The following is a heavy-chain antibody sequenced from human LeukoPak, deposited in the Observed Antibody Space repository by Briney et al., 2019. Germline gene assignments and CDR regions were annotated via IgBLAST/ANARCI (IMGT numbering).Heavy chain of an antibody. V-gene: IGHV3-49*03. J-gene: IGHJ4*02. D-gene: IGHD4-17*01. CDR2: IRKKCYGETT. Sequence: GGSLRLSCTASGFTFGDDAWSWFRQAPGKRLEWICFIRKKCYGETTDYAASVRGRFTISRDDAKSIAYLQLNSLKTEDTALYYCSRGLHDYGDSNYYFDQWGRGTLVTVSS. CDR1: GFTFGDDA. CDR3: SRGLHDYGDSNYYFDQ.